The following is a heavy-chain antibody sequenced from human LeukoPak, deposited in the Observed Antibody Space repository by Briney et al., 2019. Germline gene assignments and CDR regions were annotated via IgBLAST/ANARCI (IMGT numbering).Heavy chain of an antibody. D-gene: IGHD5-12*01. V-gene: IGHV3-23*01. CDR2: IRGSGGGT. CDR1: GFTFSSYV. CDR3: AKDYSGYECGDY. Sequence: GSLILSCAASGFTFSSYVMSWVRPAPGKGLEWVSSIRGSGGGTYYADSVKGRFTISRDNSKNTLYLQMNSLRAEDTALYYCAKDYSGYECGDYWGQGTLVTVSS. J-gene: IGHJ4*02.